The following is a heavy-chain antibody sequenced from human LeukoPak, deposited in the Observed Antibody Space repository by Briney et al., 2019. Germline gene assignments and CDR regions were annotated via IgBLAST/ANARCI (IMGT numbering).Heavy chain of an antibody. Sequence: SGPTLVNPTQTLTLTCTFSGFSLTTSGVGVGWIRQPPGKALEWLAHIYWDDDKRYSPSLKTRLTITKDTSKNQVVLTVTNMDPVDTATYYCAHSKRHFSSPSLDYWGQGTLVTVSS. CDR3: AHSKRHFSSPSLDY. V-gene: IGHV2-5*02. CDR2: IYWDDDK. D-gene: IGHD2-2*01. CDR1: GFSLTTSGVG. J-gene: IGHJ4*02.